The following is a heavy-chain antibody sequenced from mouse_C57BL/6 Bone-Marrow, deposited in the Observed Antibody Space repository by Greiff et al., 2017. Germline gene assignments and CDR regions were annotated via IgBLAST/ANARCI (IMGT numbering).Heavy chain of an antibody. D-gene: IGHD1-1*01. V-gene: IGHV1-18*01. CDR2: INPNNGGT. J-gene: IGHJ1*03. CDR1: GYTFTDYN. CDR3: ARDLWPHWYFDV. Sequence: VQLQQSGPELVKPGASVKIPCKASGYTFTDYNMDWVKQSHGKSLEWIGDINPNNGGTIYNQKFKGKATLTVDKSSSTAYMELRSLTSEDTAVXYCARDLWPHWYFDVWGTGTTVTVSS.